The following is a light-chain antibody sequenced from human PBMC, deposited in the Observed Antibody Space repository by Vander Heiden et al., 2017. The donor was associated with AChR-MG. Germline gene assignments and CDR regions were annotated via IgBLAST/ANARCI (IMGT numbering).Light chain of an antibody. CDR1: QSISSY. Sequence: DIQMTQSPSSLSASVGDRVTITCRASQSISSYLNWYQQKPGKAPKVLIYAASSLQSGVPSRFSGSESGTDFTLTISSLQPEDFATYYCQQSVSTPYTFGQGTKLEIK. J-gene: IGKJ2*01. CDR2: AAS. V-gene: IGKV1-39*01. CDR3: QQSVSTPYT.